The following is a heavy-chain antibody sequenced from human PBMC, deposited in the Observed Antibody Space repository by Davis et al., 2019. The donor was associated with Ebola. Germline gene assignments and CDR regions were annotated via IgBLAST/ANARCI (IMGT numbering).Heavy chain of an antibody. Sequence: GGSLRLSCAASGFTVSSNYMSWVRQAPGKGLEWVSVIYSGGSTYYADSVKGRFTISRDNSKNTLYLQMNSLRAEDTAVYYCARVAWRIAARLSPRFDYWGQGTLVTVSS. D-gene: IGHD6-6*01. V-gene: IGHV3-53*01. J-gene: IGHJ4*02. CDR2: IYSGGST. CDR3: ARVAWRIAARLSPRFDY. CDR1: GFTVSSNY.